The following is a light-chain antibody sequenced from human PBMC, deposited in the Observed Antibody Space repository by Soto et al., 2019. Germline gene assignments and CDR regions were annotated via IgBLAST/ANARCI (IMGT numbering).Light chain of an antibody. V-gene: IGKV3-15*01. Sequence: EIVMTQSPATLSVSLGDRATLSCRASQRVSSYLAWYQQKPGQAPRLLIYGASTRATGIPARFSGSGSETDFTLTISSLQSEDFAIYYCQQYYSWPPSYTFGQGTKLEIK. J-gene: IGKJ2*01. CDR3: QQYYSWPPSYT. CDR1: QRVSSY. CDR2: GAS.